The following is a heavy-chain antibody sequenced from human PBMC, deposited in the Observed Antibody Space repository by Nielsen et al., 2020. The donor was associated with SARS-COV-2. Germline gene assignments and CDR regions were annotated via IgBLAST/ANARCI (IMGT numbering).Heavy chain of an antibody. CDR3: AKDTLWFGEFDAFDI. J-gene: IGHJ3*02. D-gene: IGHD3-10*01. Sequence: SLKISCAASGFTFSSYSMHWVRQAPGKGLEWVSGISWNSGSIGYADSVKGRFTISRDNAKNSLYLQMNSLRAEDTALYYCAKDTLWFGEFDAFDIWGQGTMVTVSS. CDR2: ISWNSGSI. CDR1: GFTFSSYS. V-gene: IGHV3-9*01.